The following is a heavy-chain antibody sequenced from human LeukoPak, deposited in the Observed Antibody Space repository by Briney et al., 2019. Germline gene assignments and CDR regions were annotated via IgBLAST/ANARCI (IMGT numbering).Heavy chain of an antibody. CDR3: AREVLLWFGEGYYYYYGMDV. Sequence: ASVKVSCKASGYTFTSYDINWVRQATGQGLEWVGWMNPNSGNTGYAQKFQGRVTMTRNTSISTAYMELSSLRSEDTAVYYCAREVLLWFGEGYYYYYGMDVWGQGTTVTVSS. CDR1: GYTFTSYD. V-gene: IGHV1-8*01. D-gene: IGHD3-10*01. J-gene: IGHJ6*02. CDR2: MNPNSGNT.